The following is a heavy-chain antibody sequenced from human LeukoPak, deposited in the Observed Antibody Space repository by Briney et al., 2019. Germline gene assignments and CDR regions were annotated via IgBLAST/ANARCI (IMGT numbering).Heavy chain of an antibody. CDR1: GLSLTSNEVG. Sequence: SGPTLVKPTQTLTLTCTFSGLSLTSNEVGVGWIRQPPGKALEWLALIYWDDDKRYSPSLKSRLTITKDTSKNQVVLTMTNMDPVDTATYYCAQGRGHYDSIFFDYWGQGALVTVSS. J-gene: IGHJ4*02. CDR2: IYWDDDK. CDR3: AQGRGHYDSIFFDY. V-gene: IGHV2-5*02. D-gene: IGHD3-22*01.